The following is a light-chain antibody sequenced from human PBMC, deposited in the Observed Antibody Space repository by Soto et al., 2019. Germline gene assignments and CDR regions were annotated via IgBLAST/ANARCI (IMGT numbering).Light chain of an antibody. CDR3: LLSYSGTRV. CDR1: TGTVTTGHA. Sequence: QAVVTQEPSLTVSPGGTVTLTCGSITGTVTTGHAPYWFQQKPGQAPRTLIDVTTNTHSWTPARFSGSLLGGKAALTLSGAQPEDAAEYYCLLSYSGTRVFGGGTKVTVL. J-gene: IGLJ2*01. V-gene: IGLV7-46*01. CDR2: VTT.